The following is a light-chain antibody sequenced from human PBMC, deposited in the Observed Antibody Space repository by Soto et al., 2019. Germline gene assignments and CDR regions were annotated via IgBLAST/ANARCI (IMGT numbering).Light chain of an antibody. Sequence: EIVMTQSPATLSVSPGERATLSCRASQSINSDLAWYQQKPGQAPRLLIYGASTRATDIPARISGSRSGTAFTLTISSLQSEDFAVYSCQQYNKWPPQYTFGQGTKLEIK. V-gene: IGKV3-15*01. CDR3: QQYNKWPPQYT. J-gene: IGKJ2*01. CDR2: GAS. CDR1: QSINSD.